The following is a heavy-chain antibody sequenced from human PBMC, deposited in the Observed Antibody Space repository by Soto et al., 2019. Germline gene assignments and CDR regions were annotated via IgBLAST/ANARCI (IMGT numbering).Heavy chain of an antibody. Sequence: QVQLLESGGGLVKPGGSLRLSCAASGFSLSDYFMTWIRQAPGKGLEWVSYISTSSSYTNYGDSMEGRFSISRDNAKNSLYLQMNSLRAEDTAVYYCARFFEERGGFDSWGQGTLVTVSS. V-gene: IGHV3-11*03. J-gene: IGHJ4*02. D-gene: IGHD3-16*01. CDR3: ARFFEERGGFDS. CDR1: GFSLSDYF. CDR2: ISTSSSYT.